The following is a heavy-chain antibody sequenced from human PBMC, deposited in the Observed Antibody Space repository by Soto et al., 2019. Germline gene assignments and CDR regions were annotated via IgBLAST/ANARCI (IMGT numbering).Heavy chain of an antibody. CDR1: AGSISSSNW. J-gene: IGHJ4*02. CDR3: AGRDGSGSYGLDY. CDR2: IYHSGST. Sequence: QVQLQESGPGLVKPPGTLSLTCAVSAGSISSSNWWSWVRQPPGKGLEWIGDIYHSGSTNYNPSLKSRVTISVDKSKNQFSLKLSSVTAADTAVYYCAGRDGSGSYGLDYWGQGTLVTVSS. V-gene: IGHV4-4*03. D-gene: IGHD3-10*01.